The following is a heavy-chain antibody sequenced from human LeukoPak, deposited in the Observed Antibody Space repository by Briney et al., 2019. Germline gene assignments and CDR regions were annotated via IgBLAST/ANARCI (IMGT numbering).Heavy chain of an antibody. V-gene: IGHV4-30-4*01. CDR3: AREKYGSGSYSY. J-gene: IGHJ4*02. Sequence: SETLSLTCTVSGGSISNGDYYWTWIRQPPGKGLEWIGYIYYSGITYYNASLKSRVIISVDMSNNQFSLKLSPVTAADTAVYYCAREKYGSGSYSYWGQGTLVTVSS. CDR2: IYYSGIT. CDR1: GGSISNGDYY. D-gene: IGHD3-10*01.